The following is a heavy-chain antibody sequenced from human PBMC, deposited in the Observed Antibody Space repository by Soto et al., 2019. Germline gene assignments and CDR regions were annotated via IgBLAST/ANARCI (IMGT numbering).Heavy chain of an antibody. V-gene: IGHV1-69*06. Sequence: QLVQSGAEVKKPGSSVKVSCKASGGTFNSYAISWVRQAPGQGLEWMGGIIPMSGRPNYAQRFQGRVTISADKSTSTVYMEMSSLTKEDTAVYYCTRRGRESANWFDPWCQGTLVTVSS. CDR2: IIPMSGRP. J-gene: IGHJ5*02. CDR1: GGTFNSYA. CDR3: TRRGRESANWFDP.